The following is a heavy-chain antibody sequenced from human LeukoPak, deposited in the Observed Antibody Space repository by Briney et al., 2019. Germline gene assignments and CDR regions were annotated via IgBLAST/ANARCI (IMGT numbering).Heavy chain of an antibody. D-gene: IGHD3-10*01. CDR3: ARDLALLWFGELASNWFDP. CDR2: ISNSGSTI. CDR1: GFTFSSYS. V-gene: IGHV3-48*04. Sequence: GGSLRLSCAASGFTFSSYSMNWVRQAPGKGLEWVSYISNSGSTIYYTDSVKGRFTISRDNAKNSLYLQMNSLRAEDTAVYYCARDLALLWFGELASNWFDPWGQGTLVTVSS. J-gene: IGHJ5*02.